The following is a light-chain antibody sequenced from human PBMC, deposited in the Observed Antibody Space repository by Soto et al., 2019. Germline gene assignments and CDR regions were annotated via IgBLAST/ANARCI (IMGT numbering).Light chain of an antibody. V-gene: IGKV1-12*01. Sequence: DIQMSQSPSSVSASVGDRITITCRASQDITKFLAWYQQTPGKAPKLLIRGASTLHSGVPSRFSGSGSGTNFSLTISSLQPEDFATYYCQLASGFPRTFRQGAKLNIK. CDR3: QLASGFPRT. J-gene: IGKJ1*01. CDR1: QDITKF. CDR2: GAS.